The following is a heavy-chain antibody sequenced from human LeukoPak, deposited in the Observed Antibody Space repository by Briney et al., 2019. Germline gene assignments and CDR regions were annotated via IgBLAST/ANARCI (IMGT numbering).Heavy chain of an antibody. CDR3: AVELRSYGGVPS. D-gene: IGHD5-18*01. Sequence: KASETLSLTCTVSGGSISSSSYYWGWIRQPPGKGLEWIGSIYYSGSTYYNPSLKSRVTISVDTSKNQFSLKLSSVTAADTAVYYCAVELRSYGGVPSWGQGTLVTVSS. CDR1: GGSISSSSYY. V-gene: IGHV4-39*07. J-gene: IGHJ4*02. CDR2: IYYSGST.